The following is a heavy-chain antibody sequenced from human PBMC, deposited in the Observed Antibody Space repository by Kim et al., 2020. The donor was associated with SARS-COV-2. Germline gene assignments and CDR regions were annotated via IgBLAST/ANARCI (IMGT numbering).Heavy chain of an antibody. J-gene: IGHJ3*02. CDR2: IIPILGMT. CDR1: GGTFGTNS. CDR3: ARGLWLGESHDAFDI. Sequence: SMKVSCKASGGTFGTNSFSWVRQAPGQGLEWMVRIIPILGMTNYAQKFQGRVTIDVDKATITTYMQLRGLTSEDTAVYYCARGLWLGESHDAFDIWGQGTLVTVSS. V-gene: IGHV1-69*04. D-gene: IGHD3-10*01.